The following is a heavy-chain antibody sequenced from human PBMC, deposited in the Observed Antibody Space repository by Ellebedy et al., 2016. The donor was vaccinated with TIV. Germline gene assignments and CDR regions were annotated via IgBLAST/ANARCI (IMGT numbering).Heavy chain of an antibody. CDR3: ATQGTSGPPEVFDH. D-gene: IGHD3-10*01. CDR2: LNPHSGGT. J-gene: IGHJ4*02. Sequence: ASVKVSCKPSGYIFTAFYIHWVRQAPGRGPEWMGWLNPHSGGTNYAQKFQGRVTMTRDTSTSTAYMELSRLTSDDTALYYCATQGTSGPPEVFDHWGQGTLVTVSS. CDR1: GYIFTAFY. V-gene: IGHV1-2*02.